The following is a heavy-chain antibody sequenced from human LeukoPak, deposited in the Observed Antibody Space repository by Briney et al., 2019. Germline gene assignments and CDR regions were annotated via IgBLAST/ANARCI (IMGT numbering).Heavy chain of an antibody. Sequence: SETLSLTCTVSGGSISSSSYYWGWIRQPPGKGLKWIGSIYYSGSTYYNPSLKSRVTISVDTSKNQFSLKLSSVTAADTAVYYCARRDTGTAGFDYWGQGTLVTVSS. J-gene: IGHJ4*02. D-gene: IGHD2-21*02. CDR2: IYYSGST. V-gene: IGHV4-39*01. CDR3: ARRDTGTAGFDY. CDR1: GGSISSSSYY.